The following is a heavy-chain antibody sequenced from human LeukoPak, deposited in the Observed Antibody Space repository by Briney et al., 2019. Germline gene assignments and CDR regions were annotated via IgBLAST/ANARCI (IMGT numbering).Heavy chain of an antibody. CDR2: ISTSGGMI. CDR3: ATQYRAYYFDN. V-gene: IGHV3-23*01. J-gene: IGHJ4*02. CDR1: GFTFTDYA. Sequence: PGGSLRLSCAASGFTFTDYAMSWVRQAPGKRLEWVSSISTSGGMIYDADSVKGRFTISRDNSKNALYLQLSSLRAEDTAVYYCATQYRAYYFDNWGQGTLVTVSS. D-gene: IGHD1-14*01.